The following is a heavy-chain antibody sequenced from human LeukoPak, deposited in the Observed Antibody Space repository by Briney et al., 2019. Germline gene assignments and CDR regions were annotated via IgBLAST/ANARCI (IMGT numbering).Heavy chain of an antibody. J-gene: IGHJ3*02. V-gene: IGHV3-30*04. CDR1: GFTFSSYA. CDR3: ARVVIVVVQGDAFDI. CDR2: ISYDGSNK. Sequence: GGSLRLSCAASGFTFSSYAMHWVRQAPGKGLEWVSVISYDGSNKYYADSVKGRFTISRDNSKNTLYLQMNSLRAEDTAVYYCARVVIVVVQGDAFDIWGQGTMVTVSS. D-gene: IGHD3-22*01.